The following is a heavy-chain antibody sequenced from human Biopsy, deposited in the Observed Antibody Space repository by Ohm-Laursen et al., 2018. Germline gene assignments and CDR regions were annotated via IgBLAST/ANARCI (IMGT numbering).Heavy chain of an antibody. V-gene: IGHV4-31*01. J-gene: IGHJ5*02. D-gene: IGHD6-13*01. CDR1: GASISSAAYH. Sequence: TLSLTCTAPGASISSAAYHWSWIRQLPGKGLEWIGYISHSGSTSYNPSLRSLVTISTDTSTNQFSLRVRSVTAADTAMYYCAGATSGTSLYDPWGQGILVTVSS. CDR3: AGATSGTSLYDP. CDR2: ISHSGST.